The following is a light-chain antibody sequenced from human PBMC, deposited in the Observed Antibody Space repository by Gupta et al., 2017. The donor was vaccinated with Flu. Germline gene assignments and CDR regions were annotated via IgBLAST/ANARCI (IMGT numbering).Light chain of an antibody. Sequence: GRTARITCAGDALPKQYAYWYQQKPGKAPVLVIYNNSARPSGIPERFSGSSSGTTVTLTISGVQAEDEADYYCQSTDSSGTYWVFGGGTKLTVL. V-gene: IGLV3-25*03. CDR2: NNS. J-gene: IGLJ3*02. CDR3: QSTDSSGTYWV. CDR1: ALPKQY.